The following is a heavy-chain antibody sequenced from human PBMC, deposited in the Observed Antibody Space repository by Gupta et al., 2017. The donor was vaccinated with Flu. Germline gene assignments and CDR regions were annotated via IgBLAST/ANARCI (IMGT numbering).Heavy chain of an antibody. J-gene: IGHJ5*02. CDR3: ARGDTYYKNCFAT. CDR1: SIGNYY. V-gene: IGHV4-59*01. D-gene: IGHD3-10*01. CDR2: IYYSGTT. Sequence: SIGNYYWSWIRQPPGKGLEWIGFIYYSGTTNYNPSLKSRVTLSLDTSQNQFSLKLTSVTAADTAVYYCARGDTYYKNCFATWGQGTLVTVSS.